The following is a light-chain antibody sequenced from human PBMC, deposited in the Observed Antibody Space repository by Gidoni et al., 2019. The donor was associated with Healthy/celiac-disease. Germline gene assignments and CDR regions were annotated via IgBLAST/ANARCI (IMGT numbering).Light chain of an antibody. J-gene: IGKJ2*01. V-gene: IGKV4-1*01. CDR2: LAS. CDR1: QSVLYSSNNKNY. Sequence: DIVMTQSPDSLAVSLGERATINCKSSQSVLYSSNNKNYLAWYQQKPGQPPKLLIYLASTRESGVPDRFSGSGSGTDFTLTISSLQAEDVAVYYCQQYYSTPPMYTFXQXTKLEIK. CDR3: QQYYSTPPMYT.